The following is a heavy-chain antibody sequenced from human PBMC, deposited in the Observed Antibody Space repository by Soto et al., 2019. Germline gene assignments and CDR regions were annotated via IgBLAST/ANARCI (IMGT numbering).Heavy chain of an antibody. Sequence: ASVKVSCKASGYTFTSYGISWVRQAPGQGLEWMGWISAYNGNTNYAQKLQGRVTMTTDTSTSTAYMELRSLRSDDTAAYYCARAHYDFIWGSYRHPDKSFDYWGQGTLVTGSS. D-gene: IGHD3-16*02. CDR2: ISAYNGNT. CDR1: GYTFTSYG. V-gene: IGHV1-18*01. J-gene: IGHJ4*02. CDR3: ARAHYDFIWGSYRHPDKSFDY.